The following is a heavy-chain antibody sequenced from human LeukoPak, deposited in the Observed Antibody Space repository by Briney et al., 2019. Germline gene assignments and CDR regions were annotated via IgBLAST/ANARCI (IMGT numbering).Heavy chain of an antibody. CDR1: GGSISSSSYY. CDR2: IYYSGST. J-gene: IGHJ4*02. D-gene: IGHD1-26*01. CDR3: ARGQGATTY. V-gene: IGHV4-39*07. Sequence: PSETLSLTCTVSGGSISSSSYYWGWIRQPPGRGLEWIGSIYYSGSTNYNPSLKSRVTISVDTSKNQFSLKLSSVTAADTAVYYCARGQGATTYWGQGTLVTVSS.